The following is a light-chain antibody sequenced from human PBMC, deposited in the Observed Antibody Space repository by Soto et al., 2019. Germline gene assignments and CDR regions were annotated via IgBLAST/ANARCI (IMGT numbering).Light chain of an antibody. CDR2: TAS. Sequence: DIQMTQSPSSLSAFVGDRVTITCRSSQSISRYLNWYQQEPGKAPKLLIYTASTLYSGVPSRFSGTGSGTDFTLTISNLQPEGFATYYCQQSYSTPDTFGQGTRLEIK. V-gene: IGKV1-39*01. CDR1: QSISRY. CDR3: QQSYSTPDT. J-gene: IGKJ5*01.